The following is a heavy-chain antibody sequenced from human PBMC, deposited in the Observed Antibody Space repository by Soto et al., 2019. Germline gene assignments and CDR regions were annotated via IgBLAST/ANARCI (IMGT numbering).Heavy chain of an antibody. CDR2: ISYDGSNK. J-gene: IGHJ4*02. D-gene: IGHD6-19*01. V-gene: IGHV3-30*18. CDR3: AKDLPGRQWPYRGLNYYFDY. CDR1: GFTFSSYG. Sequence: GGSLSLSCAASGFTFSSYGMHWVRQAPGKGLEWVAVISYDGSNKYYADSVKGRFTISRDNSKNTLYLQMNSLRAEDTAVYYCAKDLPGRQWPYRGLNYYFDYWGQGTLVTV.